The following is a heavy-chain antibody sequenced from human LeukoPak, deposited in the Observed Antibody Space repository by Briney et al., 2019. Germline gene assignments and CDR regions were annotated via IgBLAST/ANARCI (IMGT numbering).Heavy chain of an antibody. J-gene: IGHJ4*02. CDR3: LPARTAMVDFDY. CDR2: IYSGGST. V-gene: IGHV3-53*01. Sequence: GGSPRLSCAASGFTVSSNYMSWVRQAPGKGLEWVSVIYSGGSTYYADSVKGRFTISRDNSKNTLYLQMNSLRAEDTAVYYCLPARTAMVDFDYWGQGTLVTVSS. CDR1: GFTVSSNY. D-gene: IGHD5-18*01.